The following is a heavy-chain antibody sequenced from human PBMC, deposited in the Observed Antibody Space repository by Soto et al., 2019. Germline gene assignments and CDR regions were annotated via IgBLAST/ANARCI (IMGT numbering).Heavy chain of an antibody. Sequence: EVQLVESGGGLVQPGGSLRLSCTGSGFIFGDYWMSWVRQAPGKGLERVANIKEDGSLKFYVESVKGRFSISRDNAKNSVYLQMDNLRVDDPAVYYCARRSWYDYWGQGTLVTVSS. CDR1: GFIFGDYW. V-gene: IGHV3-7*01. D-gene: IGHD6-13*01. CDR3: ARRSWYDY. CDR2: IKEDGSLK. J-gene: IGHJ4*02.